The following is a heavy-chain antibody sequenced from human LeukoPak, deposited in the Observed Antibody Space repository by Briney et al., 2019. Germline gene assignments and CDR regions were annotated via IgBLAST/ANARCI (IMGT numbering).Heavy chain of an antibody. CDR2: VKPDGSEK. D-gene: IGHD5-24*01. CDR3: ANLWEMGY. J-gene: IGHJ4*02. V-gene: IGHV3-7*01. CDR1: GFSFSDYW. Sequence: PGGSLRLSCAASGFSFSDYWMSWVRQAPGKGLEWVANVKPDGSEKYYVDSVKGRFTLSRDSARNSLYLQMDSLRAEDTAVYYCANLWEMGYWGQGTLVTVSS.